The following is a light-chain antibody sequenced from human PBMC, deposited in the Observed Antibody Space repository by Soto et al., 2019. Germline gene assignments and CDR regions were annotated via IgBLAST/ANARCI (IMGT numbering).Light chain of an antibody. Sequence: DIPMTQSPSTLSASVGDRVTITCRASQSISSRLAWYQQKQGKAPKLLIYKASSLERGVPSRFSGSGSGTAFTLTISSLQPDDFATYYCQQYNTFPWTFGQGTKVVIK. CDR3: QQYNTFPWT. CDR2: KAS. V-gene: IGKV1-5*03. J-gene: IGKJ1*01. CDR1: QSISSR.